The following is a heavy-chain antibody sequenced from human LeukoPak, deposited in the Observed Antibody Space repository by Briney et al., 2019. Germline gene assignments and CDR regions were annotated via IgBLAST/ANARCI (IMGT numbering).Heavy chain of an antibody. Sequence: SSETLSLTCTVSGGSISSYYWSWIRQPAGKGLEWIGRIYTSGSTNYNPSLKSRVTMSVDTSKNQFSLKLSSVTAADTAVYYCARSMGPMVRGVITPFDYWGQGTLVTVSS. CDR2: IYTSGST. CDR1: GGSISSYY. CDR3: ARSMGPMVRGVITPFDY. D-gene: IGHD3-10*01. V-gene: IGHV4-4*07. J-gene: IGHJ4*02.